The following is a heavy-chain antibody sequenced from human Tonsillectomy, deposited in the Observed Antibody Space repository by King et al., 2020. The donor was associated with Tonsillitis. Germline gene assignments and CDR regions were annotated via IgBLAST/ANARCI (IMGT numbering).Heavy chain of an antibody. V-gene: IGHV3-30-3*01. D-gene: IGHD3-22*01. Sequence: VQLVESGGGVVQPGRSLRLSCAASGFTFSTYAIHLVRQAPGKGLEWVAFISYDGSSKYYADSVEGQFTISRDNSKNTLYLQMNSLRAEDTAVYYCARDWKYYDSSGYLSCWGQGTLVTVSS. CDR2: ISYDGSSK. J-gene: IGHJ4*02. CDR3: ARDWKYYDSSGYLSC. CDR1: GFTFSTYA.